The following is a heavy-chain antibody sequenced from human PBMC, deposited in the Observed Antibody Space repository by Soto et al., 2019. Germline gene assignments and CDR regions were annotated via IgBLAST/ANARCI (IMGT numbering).Heavy chain of an antibody. Sequence: SETLSLTCTVSGGSISSYYWSWIRQPPGKGLEWIGYIYYSGSTDYNPSLKSRVTISVDMSKNQFSLKLSSVTAADTAVYYCARRRGDYLPYYHDYWGQGTLVTVSS. V-gene: IGHV4-59*08. J-gene: IGHJ4*02. CDR1: GGSISSYY. CDR2: IYYSGST. CDR3: ARRRGDYLPYYHDY. D-gene: IGHD4-17*01.